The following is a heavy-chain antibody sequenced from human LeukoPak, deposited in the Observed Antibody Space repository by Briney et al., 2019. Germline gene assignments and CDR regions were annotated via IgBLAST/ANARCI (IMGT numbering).Heavy chain of an antibody. J-gene: IGHJ6*02. CDR3: ARTSSGYYPSGFGQPPTYYYYGMDV. Sequence: SETLSLTCTVSGGSISSGDYYWSWIRQPPGKGLEWIGYIYYSGSTYYNPSLKSRVTISVDTSKNQFSLKLSSVTAADTAVYYCARTSSGYYPSGFGQPPTYYYYGMDVWGQGTTVTVSS. CDR1: GGSISSGDYY. D-gene: IGHD3-22*01. V-gene: IGHV4-30-4*01. CDR2: IYYSGST.